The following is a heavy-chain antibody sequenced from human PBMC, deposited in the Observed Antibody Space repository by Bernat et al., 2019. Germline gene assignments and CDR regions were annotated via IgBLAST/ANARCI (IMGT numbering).Heavy chain of an antibody. D-gene: IGHD6-19*01. Sequence: EVQPVESGGGLVQPGGSLRLSCAASGFTFSSYDMHWVRQATGKGLEWVSAIGTAGDTYYPGSVKGRFTISRENAKNSLYLQMNSLRAGDTAVYYCARSAPGPTVAGTDYFDYWGQGTLVTVSS. V-gene: IGHV3-13*01. CDR2: IGTAGDT. J-gene: IGHJ4*02. CDR1: GFTFSSYD. CDR3: ARSAPGPTVAGTDYFDY.